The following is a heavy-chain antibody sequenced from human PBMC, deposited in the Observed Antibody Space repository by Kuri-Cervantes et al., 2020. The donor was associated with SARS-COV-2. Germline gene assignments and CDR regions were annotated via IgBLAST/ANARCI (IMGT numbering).Heavy chain of an antibody. Sequence: LSLTCAASGFTFSSYSMNWVRQAPGKGLEWVSSISSSSSYKYYADSVKGRFTISRDNSKNTLYLQMNSLRAEDTAVYYCAKDGTGENYDAFDIWGQGTMVTVSS. V-gene: IGHV3-21*04. D-gene: IGHD7-27*01. J-gene: IGHJ3*02. CDR2: ISSSSSYK. CDR1: GFTFSSYS. CDR3: AKDGTGENYDAFDI.